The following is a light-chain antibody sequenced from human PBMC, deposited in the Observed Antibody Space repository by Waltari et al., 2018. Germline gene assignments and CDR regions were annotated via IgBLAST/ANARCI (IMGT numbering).Light chain of an antibody. CDR3: SSYADGNNLL. V-gene: IGLV2-23*02. CDR2: DVT. Sequence: QSALTQPASVSGSPGQSITISCSGTNSDVGGYDYFSCYQHHPGKAPKLIIYDVTKGPSGVSNRFSGSKSGNTASLTISGLQAEDEADYYCSSYADGNNLLFGGGTKVTVL. J-gene: IGLJ2*01. CDR1: NSDVGGYDY.